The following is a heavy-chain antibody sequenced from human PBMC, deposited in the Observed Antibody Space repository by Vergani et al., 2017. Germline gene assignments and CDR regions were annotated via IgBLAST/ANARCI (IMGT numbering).Heavy chain of an antibody. Sequence: QVQLVQSGAEVKKPGSSVKVSCKASGGTFSSYAISWVRQAPGQGLEWMGGIIPIFGTANYAQKFQGRVTITADESTSTAYMELSSLRSEDTAVYYCARGRNCSSTSCYVFPRVFNWFDPWGEGTLVTVS. J-gene: IGHJ5*02. D-gene: IGHD2-2*01. CDR3: ARGRNCSSTSCYVFPRVFNWFDP. CDR1: GGTFSSYA. CDR2: IIPIFGTA. V-gene: IGHV1-69*01.